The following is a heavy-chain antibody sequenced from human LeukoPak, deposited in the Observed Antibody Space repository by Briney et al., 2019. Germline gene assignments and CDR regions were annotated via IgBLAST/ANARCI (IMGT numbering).Heavy chain of an antibody. V-gene: IGHV3-48*03. CDR3: GRNERKYYYAGRYYNPPPYYYYMDV. Sequence: PGGSLRLSCAASGFTFSSYEMNWVRQAPGKGLEWVSYISSSGSTIYYADSVKGRFTISRDNAKNSLYLQMNSLRAEDTAVYYCGRNERKYYYAGRYYNPPPYYYYMDVWGKGTTVTISS. J-gene: IGHJ6*03. D-gene: IGHD3-10*01. CDR1: GFTFSSYE. CDR2: ISSSGSTI.